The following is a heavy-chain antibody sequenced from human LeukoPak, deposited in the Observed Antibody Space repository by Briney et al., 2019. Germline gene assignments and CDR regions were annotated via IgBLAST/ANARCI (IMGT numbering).Heavy chain of an antibody. CDR2: IYENGGTT. V-gene: IGHV3-23*01. CDR1: GFTFRSHA. D-gene: IGHD3-3*01. CDR3: ARNPIRGYYNDY. Sequence: GGSLRLSCVGSGFTFRSHAMSWVRQAPEKGLEFVSGIYENGGTTYYADSVKGRFSISRDNSKNTLYLQMDSLRGEDTAVYYCARNPIRGYYNDYWGQGTLVTVSS. J-gene: IGHJ4*02.